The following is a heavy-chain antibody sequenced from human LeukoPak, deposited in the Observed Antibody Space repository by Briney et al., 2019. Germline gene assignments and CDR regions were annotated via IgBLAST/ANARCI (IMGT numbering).Heavy chain of an antibody. Sequence: PGGSLRLSCAASGFTVSSNYMSWVRQAPGKGLEWVSVIYSGGSTYYADSVKGRFTISRDNSKNTLYLQMNSLRAEDTAVYYCASSPPYCSSTSRYLGAFDIWGQGTMVTVSS. D-gene: IGHD2-2*01. CDR2: IYSGGST. CDR3: ASSPPYCSSTSRYLGAFDI. CDR1: GFTVSSNY. J-gene: IGHJ3*02. V-gene: IGHV3-66*02.